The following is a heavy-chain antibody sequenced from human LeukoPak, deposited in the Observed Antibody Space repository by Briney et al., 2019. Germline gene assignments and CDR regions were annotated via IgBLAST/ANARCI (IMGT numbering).Heavy chain of an antibody. CDR1: GFTFSSYA. V-gene: IGHV3-30*04. CDR3: ARDPIGDYEGYFDH. CDR2: ISYDGSNK. J-gene: IGHJ4*02. D-gene: IGHD4-17*01. Sequence: GGSLRLSCAASGFTFSSYAMHWVRQAPGKGLEWVAVISYDGSNKYYADSVKGRFTISRDNSKNTLYLQMNSLRVEDTAVYYCARDPIGDYEGYFDHWGQGTLVTVSS.